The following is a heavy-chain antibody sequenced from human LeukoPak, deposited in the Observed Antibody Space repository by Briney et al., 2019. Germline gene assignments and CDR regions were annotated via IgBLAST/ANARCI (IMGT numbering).Heavy chain of an antibody. CDR3: ARDLISAAGTFDY. CDR1: GGTFSSYA. Sequence: PVKVSCKASGGTFSSYAISWVRQAPGQGLEWMGGIIPIFGTANYAQKFQGRVTITADESTSTAYMELSSLRSEDTAVYYCARDLISAAGTFDYWGQGTLATVSS. D-gene: IGHD6-13*01. V-gene: IGHV1-69*13. J-gene: IGHJ4*02. CDR2: IIPIFGTA.